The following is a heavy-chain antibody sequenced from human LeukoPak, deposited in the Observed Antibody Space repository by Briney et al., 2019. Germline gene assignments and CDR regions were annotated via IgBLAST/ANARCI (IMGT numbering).Heavy chain of an antibody. D-gene: IGHD1-26*01. Sequence: ASVKVSCKASGYTFTSSGISWVRQAPGQGLEWMGWISGYNGNTKYAQRFQGRVTMTTDTSTSTVYMDLRSLRSDDTAMYFCARDRVQIVGASSVYFQYWGQGTLVTVS. CDR2: ISGYNGNT. CDR1: GYTFTSSG. V-gene: IGHV1-18*01. CDR3: ARDRVQIVGASSVYFQY. J-gene: IGHJ1*01.